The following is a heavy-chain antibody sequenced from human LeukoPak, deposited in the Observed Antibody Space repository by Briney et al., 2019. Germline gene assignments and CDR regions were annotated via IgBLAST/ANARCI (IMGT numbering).Heavy chain of an antibody. Sequence: SETLSLTCTVSGGSISSSSYYWGWIRQPPGKGLEWIGSIYYNGSTYYNPSLKSRVTISVDTSKNQFSLKLSSVTAADTAVYYCARPGYSSSPDDAFDIWGQGTMVTVSS. J-gene: IGHJ3*02. CDR3: ARPGYSSSPDDAFDI. CDR1: GGSISSSSYY. V-gene: IGHV4-39*01. D-gene: IGHD6-6*01. CDR2: IYYNGST.